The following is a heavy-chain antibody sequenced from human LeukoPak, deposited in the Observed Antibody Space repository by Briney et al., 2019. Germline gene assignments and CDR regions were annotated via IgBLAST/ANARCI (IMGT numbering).Heavy chain of an antibody. CDR2: IFYSGST. D-gene: IGHD1-26*01. CDR3: ARDRWELPLFNPDAFDM. V-gene: IGHV4-59*12. J-gene: IGHJ3*02. CDR1: GGSITSYY. Sequence: PSETLSLTCTVSGGSITSYYWSWIRQPPGKQLEWIGYIFYSGSTNYNPSLKSPVTMSVDTSKNQFSLKVISVTAADTAVYYCARDRWELPLFNPDAFDMWGQGTMVTVSS.